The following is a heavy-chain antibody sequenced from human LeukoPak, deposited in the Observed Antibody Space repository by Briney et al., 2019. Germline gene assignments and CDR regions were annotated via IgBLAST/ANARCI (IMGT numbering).Heavy chain of an antibody. D-gene: IGHD2-21*02. CDR1: GFTFDDYG. Sequence: GGSLRLSCAASGFTFDDYGMSWVRQAPGKGLEWVSDINWNGGSSGYADSVKGRFTISRDNAKNSLYLQMNSLRAEDTALYYCARDCGGDCFSNDALDIWGQGTMVTVSS. J-gene: IGHJ3*02. V-gene: IGHV3-20*04. CDR3: ARDCGGDCFSNDALDI. CDR2: INWNGGSS.